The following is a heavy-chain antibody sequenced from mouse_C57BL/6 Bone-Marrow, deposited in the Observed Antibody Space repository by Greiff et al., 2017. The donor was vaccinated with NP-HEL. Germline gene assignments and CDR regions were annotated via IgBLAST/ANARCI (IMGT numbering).Heavy chain of an antibody. CDR1: GYTFTSYT. CDR3: ARGGLRRGFDY. CDR2: INPSSGYT. Sequence: VQLQQSGAELARPGASVKMSCKASGYTFTSYTMHWVKQRPGQGLEWIGYINPSSGYTKYNQKFKDKATLTADKSPSTAYMQLSSLTSEDSAVYYCARGGLRRGFDYWGQGTTLTVSS. D-gene: IGHD2-12*01. J-gene: IGHJ2*01. V-gene: IGHV1-4*01.